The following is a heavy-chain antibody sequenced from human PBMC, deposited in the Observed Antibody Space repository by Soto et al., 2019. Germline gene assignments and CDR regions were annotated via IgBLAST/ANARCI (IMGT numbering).Heavy chain of an antibody. V-gene: IGHV4-59*11. CDR1: GVSITSHY. Sequence: WVTLSLTCDVSGVSITSHYWNWIRQSPGMGLEWIGSTYFRGSASYNPSLKSRVTISLDTSKDQLSLTLSAVTAADSAVYYCARDLRSRGWFDPWGPGILVTVSS. CDR2: TYFRGSA. J-gene: IGHJ5*02. CDR3: ARDLRSRGWFDP.